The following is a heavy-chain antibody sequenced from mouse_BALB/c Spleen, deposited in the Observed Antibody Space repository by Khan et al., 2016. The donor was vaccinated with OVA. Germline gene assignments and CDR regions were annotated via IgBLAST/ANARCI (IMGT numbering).Heavy chain of an antibody. V-gene: IGHV1S29*02. Sequence: EVKLLESGPELVKPGASVRISCKTSGYTFTDFNLDWVKQSHGKSLEWIGYIFPNTGGTGYNQKFKTKATLTVDSSSSTAYMELRSLTSEDSAVYYCARSGYGSFAYWGQGTLVTVSA. J-gene: IGHJ3*01. CDR3: ARSGYGSFAY. CDR2: IFPNTGGT. CDR1: GYTFTDFN. D-gene: IGHD1-2*01.